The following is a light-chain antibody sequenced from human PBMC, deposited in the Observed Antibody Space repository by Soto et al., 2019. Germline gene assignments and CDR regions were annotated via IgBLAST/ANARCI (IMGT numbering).Light chain of an antibody. V-gene: IGKV1-5*03. CDR3: QQYETYYT. J-gene: IGKJ2*01. Sequence: GARVTITCRASQSITTWLAWYQQKPGKAPNLLIYKASNLETGVPSRFSGSGSGKEFTLTISGLQRDDFATYYCQQYETYYTFGQGTKLEIK. CDR2: KAS. CDR1: QSITTW.